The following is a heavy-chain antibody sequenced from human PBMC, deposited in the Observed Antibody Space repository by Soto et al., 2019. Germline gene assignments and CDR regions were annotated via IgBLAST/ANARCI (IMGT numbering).Heavy chain of an antibody. Sequence: HPGGSLRLSCVASGFSISTHALTWVRQAPGKGLEWVSVIYSGGSTYYADSVKGRFTISRDNSKNTLYLQMNSLRAGDTAVYYCARVAVVVIDAMGAFDIWGQGTMVTVSS. CDR2: IYSGGST. J-gene: IGHJ3*02. CDR1: GFSISTHA. CDR3: ARVAVVVIDAMGAFDI. D-gene: IGHD3-22*01. V-gene: IGHV3-53*01.